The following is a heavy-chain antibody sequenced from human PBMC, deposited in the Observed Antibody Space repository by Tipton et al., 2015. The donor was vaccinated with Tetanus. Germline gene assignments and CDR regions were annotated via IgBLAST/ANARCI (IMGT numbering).Heavy chain of an antibody. D-gene: IGHD6-19*01. J-gene: IGHJ4*02. CDR3: ARASYSSGWYEVDY. V-gene: IGHV4-59*01. CDR1: GGSISSYY. CDR2: IYYSGGT. Sequence: TLSLTCTVSGGSISSYYWSWIRQPPGKGLEWIGYIYYSGGTNYNPSLKSRVTISVDTSKNQFSLKLSSVTAADTAVYYCARASYSSGWYEVDYWGQGTLVTVSS.